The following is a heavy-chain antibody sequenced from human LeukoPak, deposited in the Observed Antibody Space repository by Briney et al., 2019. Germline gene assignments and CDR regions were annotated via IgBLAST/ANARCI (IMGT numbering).Heavy chain of an antibody. V-gene: IGHV3-9*01. CDR2: IRWNSGSI. CDR3: AKSSGQYCSSTSCYTAAYFDY. CDR1: GFTFDDYA. J-gene: IGHJ4*02. Sequence: PGGSLRLSCAASGFTFDDYAMHWVRHAPGKGLEWVSGIRWNSGSIGYADSVKGRFTISRDNAKNSLYLQMNSLRAEDTALYYCAKSSGQYCSSTSCYTAAYFDYWGQGTLVTVSS. D-gene: IGHD2-2*02.